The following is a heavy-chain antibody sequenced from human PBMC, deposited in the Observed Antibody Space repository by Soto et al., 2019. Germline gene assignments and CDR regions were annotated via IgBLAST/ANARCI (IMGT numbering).Heavy chain of an antibody. CDR2: INHSGST. Sequence: SETLSLTCAVYGGSFSGYYWSWIRQPPGKGLEWIGEINHSGSTNYNPSLKSRVTISVDTSKNQFSLKLSSVTAADTAVYYCATYDPVDYWGQGTLVTVSS. D-gene: IGHD3-3*01. J-gene: IGHJ4*02. CDR3: ATYDPVDY. CDR1: GGSFSGYY. V-gene: IGHV4-34*01.